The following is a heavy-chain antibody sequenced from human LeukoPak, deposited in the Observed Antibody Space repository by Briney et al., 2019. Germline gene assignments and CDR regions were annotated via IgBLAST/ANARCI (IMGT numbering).Heavy chain of an antibody. Sequence: GGSLRLSCAASAFTFSSYSMNWVRQAPGKGLEWVSSISSSGSYIYYADSVKGRFTISRDNSKNTLYLQMNSLRAEDTAVYYCARDRYDYVWGSYRLPFDYWGQGTLVTVSS. V-gene: IGHV3-21*01. J-gene: IGHJ4*02. D-gene: IGHD3-16*02. CDR3: ARDRYDYVWGSYRLPFDY. CDR2: ISSSGSYI. CDR1: AFTFSSYS.